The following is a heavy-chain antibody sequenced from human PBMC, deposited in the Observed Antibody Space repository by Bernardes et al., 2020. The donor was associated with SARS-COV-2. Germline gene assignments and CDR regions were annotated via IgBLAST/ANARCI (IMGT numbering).Heavy chain of an antibody. V-gene: IGHV4-4*03. J-gene: IGHJ4*02. D-gene: IGHD3-22*01. CDR2: ISPGGHT. CDR1: GDTW. CDR3: AKNFDT. Sequence: QETPSLTCAVTGDTWWRLVRQHTGLVMEWIGEISPGGHTNYNPSLKSRVTISLDKSNGHVSLKVDSVTAADTAVYYCAKNFDTWGQGTLVTVSS.